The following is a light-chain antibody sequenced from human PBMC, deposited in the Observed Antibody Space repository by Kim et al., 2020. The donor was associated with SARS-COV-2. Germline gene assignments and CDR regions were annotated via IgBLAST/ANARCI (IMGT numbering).Light chain of an antibody. CDR3: SSYTSSSTWV. CDR1: SSDVGGYNY. V-gene: IGLV2-14*03. Sequence: GQSITISCTGTSSDVGGYNYVSWYQQHPGKAPKLMIYDVSNRPSGVSNGFSGSKSGNTASLTISGLQAEDEADYYCSSYTSSSTWVFGGGTQLTVL. J-gene: IGLJ2*01. CDR2: DVS.